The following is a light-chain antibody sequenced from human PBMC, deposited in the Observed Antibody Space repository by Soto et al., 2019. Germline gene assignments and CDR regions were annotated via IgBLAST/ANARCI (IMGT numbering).Light chain of an antibody. CDR2: GNS. V-gene: IGLV1-40*01. J-gene: IGLJ2*01. CDR1: SSNIGAGYD. CDR3: QSYASSLSGVV. Sequence: QSVLTQPPSVSVAPGQRVTISCTGSSSNIGAGYDVHWYQQLPGTAPKLLLHGNSNRPSGVPDRFSGSKSGTSASLAITGLQAEDEADYYCQSYASSLSGVVFGGGTKLTVL.